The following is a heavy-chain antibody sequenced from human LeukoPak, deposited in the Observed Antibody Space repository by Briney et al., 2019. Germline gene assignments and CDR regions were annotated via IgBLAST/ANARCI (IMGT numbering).Heavy chain of an antibody. V-gene: IGHV4-59*08. CDR3: ARQGYCSSTSCYHYNWFDP. D-gene: IGHD2-2*01. CDR2: IYYVGST. J-gene: IGHJ5*02. Sequence: SETLSLTCTVSGGSISSYYWSWIRQPPGKGRGGMGYIYYVGSTNYNPSLKSRVTISVDTSKNQFSLKLISVTAADTAVYYCARQGYCSSTSCYHYNWFDPWGQGTLVTVSS. CDR1: GGSISSYY.